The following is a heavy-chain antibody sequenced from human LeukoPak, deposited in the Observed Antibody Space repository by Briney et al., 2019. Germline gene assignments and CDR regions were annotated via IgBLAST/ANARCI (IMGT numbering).Heavy chain of an antibody. Sequence: GGPLRLSCAASGFTFSSYAMSWVRQAPGKGLEWVSAISGSGGSTYYADSVKGRFTISRDNSKNTLYLQMNSLRAEDTAVYYCAKLTYGDPHYYYYYGMDVWGQGTTVTVSS. J-gene: IGHJ6*02. D-gene: IGHD4-17*01. CDR1: GFTFSSYA. CDR2: ISGSGGST. V-gene: IGHV3-23*01. CDR3: AKLTYGDPHYYYYYGMDV.